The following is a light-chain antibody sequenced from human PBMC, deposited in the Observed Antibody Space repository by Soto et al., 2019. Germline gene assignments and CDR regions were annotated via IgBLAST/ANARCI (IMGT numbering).Light chain of an antibody. CDR3: QQYNNWPRT. V-gene: IGKV3-15*01. CDR1: QSVSSN. CDR2: GAS. J-gene: IGKJ1*01. Sequence: EIVMTQSPATLSVSPGERATLSCRASQSVSSNLAWYQQKPGQYPRLLIYGASTRATGIPARFSGSGSGTEFNLTISSLQSEDFAVYECQQYNNWPRTFGQGTKVDIK.